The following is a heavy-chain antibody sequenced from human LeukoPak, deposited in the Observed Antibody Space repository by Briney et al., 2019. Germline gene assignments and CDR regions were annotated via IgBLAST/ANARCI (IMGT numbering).Heavy chain of an antibody. V-gene: IGHV3-21*01. J-gene: IGHJ4*02. D-gene: IGHD3-10*01. CDR2: ISSSSSYI. CDR1: GFTFSSYT. Sequence: GGSLRLSCAASGFTFSSYTMNWVRQAPGKGLEWVSSISSSSSYIYYADSVKGRFTISRDNAKNSLFLQMNNLRAGDTAVYYCARDKYGSGSYSWSKRLDYWGQGTLVTVSS. CDR3: ARDKYGSGSYSWSKRLDY.